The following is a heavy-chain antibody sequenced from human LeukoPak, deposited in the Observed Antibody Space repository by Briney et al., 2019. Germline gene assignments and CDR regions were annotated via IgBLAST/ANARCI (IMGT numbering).Heavy chain of an antibody. CDR3: GGNDADYYDSSGYYRIDY. Sequence: GASVKVSCKASGYTFTSYYMHWVRQAPGQGLDGMGIINPSGGSTSYTQKFQGRVTMTRDTSTSTVYMELSSLRSEDTAVYYCGGNDADYYDSSGYYRIDYWGQGTLVTVSS. D-gene: IGHD3-22*01. J-gene: IGHJ4*02. V-gene: IGHV1-46*01. CDR1: GYTFTSYY. CDR2: INPSGGST.